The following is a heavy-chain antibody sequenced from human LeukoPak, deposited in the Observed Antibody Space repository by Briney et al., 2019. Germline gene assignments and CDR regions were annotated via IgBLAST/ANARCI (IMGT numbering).Heavy chain of an antibody. CDR3: ATHCSGTACHRDY. Sequence: GGPLRLSCAASGFTFGSSAMHWVRQAPGKGLECVAFIQFDGSYKHYSDSVKGRFTISRDNSKNTLYLEMNSLRPEDTAVYYCATHCSGTACHRDYWGQGTLVTVSS. D-gene: IGHD2-2*01. V-gene: IGHV3-30*02. J-gene: IGHJ4*02. CDR1: GFTFGSSA. CDR2: IQFDGSYK.